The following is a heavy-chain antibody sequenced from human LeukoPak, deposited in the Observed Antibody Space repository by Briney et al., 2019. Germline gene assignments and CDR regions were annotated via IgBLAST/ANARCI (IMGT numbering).Heavy chain of an antibody. J-gene: IGHJ3*02. CDR2: IYSGGST. Sequence: PWGSLRLSCAASGFTVSSNYMSWVRQAPGKGLEWVSVIYSGGSTYYADSVKGRFTISRDNSKNTLYLQMNSLRAEDTAVYYCARGYIAAAGTDAFDIWGQGTMVTVSS. CDR1: GFTVSSNY. D-gene: IGHD6-13*01. CDR3: ARGYIAAAGTDAFDI. V-gene: IGHV3-66*01.